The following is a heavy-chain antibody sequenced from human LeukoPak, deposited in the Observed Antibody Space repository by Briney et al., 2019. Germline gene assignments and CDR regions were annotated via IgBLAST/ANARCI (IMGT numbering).Heavy chain of an antibody. CDR1: GGSISSYY. J-gene: IGHJ4*02. Sequence: SETLSHTCTVSGGSISSYYGSWIRQPPGKGLEWIGYIYYSGSTNYNPSLKSRVTISVDTSKNQFSLKLSSVTAADTAVYYCARGSGGSHYDYWGQGTLVTVSS. CDR3: ARGSGGSHYDY. V-gene: IGHV4-59*01. CDR2: IYYSGST. D-gene: IGHD1-26*01.